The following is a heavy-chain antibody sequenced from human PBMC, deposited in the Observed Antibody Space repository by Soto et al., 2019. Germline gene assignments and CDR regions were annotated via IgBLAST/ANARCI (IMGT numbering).Heavy chain of an antibody. D-gene: IGHD3-3*01. Sequence: ASVKVSCKASGYTFTGYYMHWVRQAPGQGLEWMGWINPNSGGTNYVQKFQGWVTMTRDTPISTAYMELSRLRSDDTAVYYCARDDYDFWSGYSGGMDVWGQGTTVTVSS. V-gene: IGHV1-2*04. CDR1: GYTFTGYY. CDR3: ARDDYDFWSGYSGGMDV. J-gene: IGHJ6*02. CDR2: INPNSGGT.